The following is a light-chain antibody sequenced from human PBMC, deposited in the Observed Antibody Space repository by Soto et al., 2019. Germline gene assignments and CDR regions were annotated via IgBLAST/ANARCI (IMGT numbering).Light chain of an antibody. Sequence: QSALTQPRSVSGSPGQSVTISCTGTKSDVGGYVYVSWYQHHPGKAPKLIIYDVTKRPSGVPDRISGSKSGNTASLTISGLHAEDEADYYCCSYAGTYTFWVFGGGTKLTVL. J-gene: IGLJ3*02. V-gene: IGLV2-11*01. CDR2: DVT. CDR3: CSYAGTYTFWV. CDR1: KSDVGGYVY.